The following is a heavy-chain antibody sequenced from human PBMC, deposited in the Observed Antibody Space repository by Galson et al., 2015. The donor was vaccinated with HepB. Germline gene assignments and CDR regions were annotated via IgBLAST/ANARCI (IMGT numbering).Heavy chain of an antibody. D-gene: IGHD3-10*02. CDR1: GFNFGSYV. Sequence: SLRLSCAASGFNFGSYVMHWVRQAPGKGLEWVAVTWYDGTDKKYAESVKGRFTISRDNSKNTLYLQMNSVRVEDTAVYYCVKDRGMGSAWHVLEHWGQGALVTVSS. J-gene: IGHJ4*02. V-gene: IGHV3-33*06. CDR3: VKDRGMGSAWHVLEH. CDR2: TWYDGTDK.